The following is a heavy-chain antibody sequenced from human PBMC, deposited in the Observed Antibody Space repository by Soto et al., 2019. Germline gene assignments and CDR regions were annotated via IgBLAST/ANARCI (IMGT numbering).Heavy chain of an antibody. D-gene: IGHD2-15*01. V-gene: IGHV3-48*01. CDR1: GFTFSSYS. Sequence: GGSLRLSCAASGFTFSSYSMNWVRQAPGKGLEWVSYISSSSSTIYYADSVKGRFTISRDNAKNSLYLQMNSLRAEDTAVYYCARDQRGVVAPKGVNWFDPWGQGTLVTVSS. CDR3: ARDQRGVVAPKGVNWFDP. J-gene: IGHJ5*02. CDR2: ISSSSSTI.